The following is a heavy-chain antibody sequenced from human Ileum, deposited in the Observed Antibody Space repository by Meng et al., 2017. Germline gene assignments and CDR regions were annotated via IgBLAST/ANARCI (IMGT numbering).Heavy chain of an antibody. CDR3: VRGLLVPNAIRTEYFPL. Sequence: QAQLQQWGAGVLEPSETLTLSGAVYGGAFDGYYWTWIRQSPGKGLEWIGEINHSGTTNFNPSLKSRVTMSVDTSKKQVSLNLTSVTAADTAMYYCVRGLLVPNAIRTEYFPLWGQGTLVTVSS. J-gene: IGHJ1*01. V-gene: IGHV4-34*01. D-gene: IGHD2-2*02. CDR1: GGAFDGYY. CDR2: INHSGTT.